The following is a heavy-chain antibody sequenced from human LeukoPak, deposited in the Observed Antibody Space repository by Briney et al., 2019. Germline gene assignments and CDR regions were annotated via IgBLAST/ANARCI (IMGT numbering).Heavy chain of an antibody. CDR3: ATAFGWGSYPGAFDY. Sequence: ASVKVSCKASGYTFTGYYMHWVRQAPGQGLEWMGRINPNSGGTNYAQKFQGRVTMTRDTSISTAYMELSRLRSDDTAVYYCATAFGWGSYPGAFDYWGQGTLVTVSS. V-gene: IGHV1-2*06. CDR2: INPNSGGT. J-gene: IGHJ4*02. D-gene: IGHD7-27*01. CDR1: GYTFTGYY.